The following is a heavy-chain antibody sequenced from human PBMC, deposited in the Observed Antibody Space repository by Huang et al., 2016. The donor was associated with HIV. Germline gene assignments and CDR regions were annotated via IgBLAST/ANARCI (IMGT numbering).Heavy chain of an antibody. CDR3: AKDPYYFDSSGYYYRFYFDD. CDR2: ISATGEYT. J-gene: IGHJ4*02. CDR1: GFTFNNDA. V-gene: IGHV3-23*01. Sequence: EVQLLESGGGLVQGGGFLCLSCAASGFTFNNDAMGWGRQAPGKGLGWVSAISATGEYTYYADSVKGRFTISRDKSKNTLYLKVNSLRVDDTAVYYCAKDPYYFDSSGYYYRFYFDDWGQGTLVTVSS. D-gene: IGHD3-22*01.